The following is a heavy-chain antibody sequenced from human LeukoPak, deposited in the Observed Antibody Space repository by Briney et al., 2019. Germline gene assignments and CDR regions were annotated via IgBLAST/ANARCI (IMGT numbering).Heavy chain of an antibody. Sequence: GGSLRLSCAASGFTFRNYGMNWVRQAPGKGLEWVSYISSSSNNIAYADSVKGRFTISRDNVKNSLYLQINSLRVEDTSVYYCARGGAARPDYWGQGTLVTVSS. J-gene: IGHJ4*02. D-gene: IGHD6-6*01. CDR2: ISSSSNNI. CDR3: ARGGAARPDY. CDR1: GFTFRNYG. V-gene: IGHV3-48*04.